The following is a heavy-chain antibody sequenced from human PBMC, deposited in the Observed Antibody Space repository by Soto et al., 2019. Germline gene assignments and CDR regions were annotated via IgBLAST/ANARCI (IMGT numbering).Heavy chain of an antibody. V-gene: IGHV1-69*13. J-gene: IGHJ4*02. CDR1: GGTFSSYA. CDR3: ATPDGYNAKYFAY. CDR2: IIPIFGTA. Sequence: GASVKVSCKASGGTFSSYAISWVRQAPGQGLEWMGGIIPIFGTANYAQKFQGRVTITADESTSTAYMELSSLRSEDTAVYYCATPDGYNAKYFAYWGQGTLVPVSS. D-gene: IGHD5-12*01.